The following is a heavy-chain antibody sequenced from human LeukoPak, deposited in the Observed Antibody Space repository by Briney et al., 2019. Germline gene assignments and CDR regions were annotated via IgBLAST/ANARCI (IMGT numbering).Heavy chain of an antibody. Sequence: GGSLRLSCAASGFTFDDYTMHWVRQAPGKGLEWVSLISWDGGSTYYADSVKGRFTFSRDNSKNSLYLQMNSLRTEDTALYYCAKAVGSSWEFDYWGQGTLVTVSS. CDR1: GFTFDDYT. D-gene: IGHD6-13*01. CDR2: ISWDGGST. J-gene: IGHJ4*02. V-gene: IGHV3-43*01. CDR3: AKAVGSSWEFDY.